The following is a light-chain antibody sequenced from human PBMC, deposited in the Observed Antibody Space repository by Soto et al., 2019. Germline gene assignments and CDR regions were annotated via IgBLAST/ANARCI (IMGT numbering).Light chain of an antibody. CDR3: CSYAGISTYVV. CDR2: EGS. J-gene: IGLJ2*01. V-gene: IGLV2-23*01. CDR1: SSDVGSYNL. Sequence: QSALTQPDSVSGSPGQSITISCTGTSSDVGSYNLVSWYQQHPGKAPKLMIYEGSKRPSGVSNRFSGSKAGNSAALTISGLQAEDEADYYCCSYAGISTYVVFGGGTKLTV.